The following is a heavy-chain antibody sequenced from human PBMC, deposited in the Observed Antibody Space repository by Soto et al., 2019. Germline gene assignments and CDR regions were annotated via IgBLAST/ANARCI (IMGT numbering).Heavy chain of an antibody. Sequence: LSLTCTVSGGSISSSSYYWGWIRQPPGKGLEWIGSIYYSGSTYYNPSLKSRVTISVDTSKNQFSLKLSSVTTADTAVYYCARQSSSWYSYYYGMDVWGQGTTVTVSS. D-gene: IGHD6-13*01. CDR1: GGSISSSSYY. V-gene: IGHV4-39*01. CDR3: ARQSSSWYSYYYGMDV. CDR2: IYYSGST. J-gene: IGHJ6*02.